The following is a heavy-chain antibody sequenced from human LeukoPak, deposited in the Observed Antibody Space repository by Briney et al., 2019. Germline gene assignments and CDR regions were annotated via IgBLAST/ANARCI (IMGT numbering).Heavy chain of an antibody. V-gene: IGHV3-23*01. CDR3: SKSTIFGVVMPNYFDS. J-gene: IGHJ4*02. CDR1: GFTFSSYA. Sequence: GGSLRLSCAASGFTFSSYAMSWVRQAPGKGLEWVSAISGSGGSTYYADSVKGRFTISRDNSKNTLYLQMNSLRAEDTAVYYCSKSTIFGVVMPNYFDSWGQGTLVTVSS. CDR2: ISGSGGST. D-gene: IGHD3-3*01.